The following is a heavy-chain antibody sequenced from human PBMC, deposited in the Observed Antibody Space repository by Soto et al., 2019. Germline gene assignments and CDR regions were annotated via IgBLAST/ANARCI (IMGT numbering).Heavy chain of an antibody. J-gene: IGHJ4*02. CDR2: ISAHNGNT. D-gene: IGHD1-1*01. V-gene: IGHV1-18*01. CDR1: GYAFTTYG. CDR3: ARGRYGDY. Sequence: QVHLVQSGAEVKKPGASVKVSCQASGYAFTTYGITWVRQAPGQGLEWMGWISAHNGNTNYAQKLQGRVTVTRDTSTSTAYMEPRRLRSGDTAVYYCARGRYGDYWGQGALVTVSS.